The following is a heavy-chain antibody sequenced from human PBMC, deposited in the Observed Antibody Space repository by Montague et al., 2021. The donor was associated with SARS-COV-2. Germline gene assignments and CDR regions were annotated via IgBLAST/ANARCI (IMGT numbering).Heavy chain of an antibody. CDR3: ARRRLDFVASRHWFDP. J-gene: IGHJ5*02. V-gene: IGHV4-39*01. CDR2: IFYTGST. D-gene: IGHD5-12*01. CDR1: GGSMYIYGSHYY. Sequence: SETLSLTCTVSGGSMYIYGSHYYWDWIRQPPGKGLEWIGTIFYTGSTIYNSSLKSRVTISIGTSKNQYSLELNSVTAADTAVYYCARRRLDFVASRHWFDPWGQGALVTVPS.